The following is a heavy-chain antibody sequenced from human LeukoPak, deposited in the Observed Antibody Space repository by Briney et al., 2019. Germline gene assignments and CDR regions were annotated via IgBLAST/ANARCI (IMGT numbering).Heavy chain of an antibody. V-gene: IGHV3-23*01. CDR3: AKDLEQSYSGWSASYDA. Sequence: GGSLRLSCVASGFTFSNYAMSWVRQLPGKRLEWVSAISSGAGTTGYAESVRGRFTISRVNSSSTIYLQMNSLRAEDTAVYYCAKDLEQSYSGWSASYDAWGQGTLVTVSS. CDR2: ISSGAGTT. J-gene: IGHJ5*02. CDR1: GFTFSNYA. D-gene: IGHD6-19*01.